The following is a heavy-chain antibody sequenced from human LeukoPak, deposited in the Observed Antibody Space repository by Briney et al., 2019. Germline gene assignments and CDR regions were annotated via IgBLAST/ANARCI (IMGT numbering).Heavy chain of an antibody. CDR2: SSGSGGST. D-gene: IGHD6-19*01. J-gene: IGHJ6*03. CDR1: GVTFSSYA. CDR3: AKTYSSGWQKTYYYYYYMDV. V-gene: IGHV3-23*01. Sequence: PGGSLRLSCAASGVTFSSYAMSWVRQAPGTGLEWVSASSGSGGSTYYADSVKGRFTISRDNSKNTLYLQMNSLRAEDTAVYYCAKTYSSGWQKTYYYYYYMDVWGKGTTVTISS.